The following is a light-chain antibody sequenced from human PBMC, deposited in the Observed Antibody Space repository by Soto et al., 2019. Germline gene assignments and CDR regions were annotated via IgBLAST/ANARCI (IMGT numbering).Light chain of an antibody. CDR1: QSIRGY. Sequence: EIPRTQSPSSLSASVGERFPIPGGASQSIRGYVNWYQQKPGTAPKLLIYSASTLQSGVPSRFGGSGSGTEFTLTISSLQSEDFAVYYCQQRSNSPWTFGQGTKVDIK. CDR2: SAS. CDR3: QQRSNSPWT. J-gene: IGKJ1*01. V-gene: IGKV1-39*01.